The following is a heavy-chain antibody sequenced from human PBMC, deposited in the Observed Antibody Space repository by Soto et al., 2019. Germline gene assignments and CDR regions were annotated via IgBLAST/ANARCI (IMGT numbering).Heavy chain of an antibody. CDR2: IYYSGST. CDR3: ARGGYNWNYLY. J-gene: IGHJ4*02. CDR1: GGSISSYY. Sequence: SETLSLTCTVSGGSISSYYWSWIRQPPGKGLEWIGYIYYSGSTNYNPSLKSRVTISVDTSKNQFSLKLSSVTAADTAVYCCARGGYNWNYLYWGQGTLVTVSS. V-gene: IGHV4-59*01. D-gene: IGHD1-7*01.